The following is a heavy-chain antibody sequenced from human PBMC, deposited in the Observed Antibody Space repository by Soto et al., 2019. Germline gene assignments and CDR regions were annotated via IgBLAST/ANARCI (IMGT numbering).Heavy chain of an antibody. V-gene: IGHV3-30-3*01. D-gene: IGHD6-19*01. CDR3: ARTTAVAGTPEFDY. Sequence: QLQLVESGGGVVQPGGSLRLSCVASGFTFSSFSLHWVRQAPGKGLEWLALISYDGSSKYNADSVKGRFTISRENSNNTLYWQLSSLRPEDTAVYYCARTTAVAGTPEFDYWGQGALVTVSS. CDR1: GFTFSSFS. CDR2: ISYDGSSK. J-gene: IGHJ4*02.